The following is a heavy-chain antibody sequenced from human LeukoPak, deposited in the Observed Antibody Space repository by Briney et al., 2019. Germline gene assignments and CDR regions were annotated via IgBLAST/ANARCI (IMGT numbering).Heavy chain of an antibody. CDR2: IKPEGKEK. CDR1: GFTFSGFA. D-gene: IGHD1-26*01. J-gene: IGHJ4*02. V-gene: IGHV3-7*04. CDR3: ARDGIDY. Sequence: PGGSLRLSCASSGFTFSGFAMSWVRQAPGKGLEWVANIKPEGKEKFYVDSVKGRFTISRDNANNSVFLQMNSLTAEDTAVYYCARDGIDYWGQGTLVTVSS.